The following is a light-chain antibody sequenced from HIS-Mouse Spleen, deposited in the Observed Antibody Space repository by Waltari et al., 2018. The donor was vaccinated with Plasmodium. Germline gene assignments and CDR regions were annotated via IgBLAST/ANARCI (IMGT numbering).Light chain of an antibody. Sequence: SYVLTQPPSVSVAPGQTARITCGGNNLGSKSVHWYQQKPGQAPVQVVYDDSDRPSGIPERFSGSNSGNTATLTISRVEAGDEADYYCQVWDSSSDHRVFGGGTKLTVL. CDR2: DDS. J-gene: IGLJ3*02. V-gene: IGLV3-21*02. CDR1: NLGSKS. CDR3: QVWDSSSDHRV.